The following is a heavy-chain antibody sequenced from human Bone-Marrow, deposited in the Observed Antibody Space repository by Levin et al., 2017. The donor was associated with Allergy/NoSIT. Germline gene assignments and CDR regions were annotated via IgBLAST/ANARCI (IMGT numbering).Heavy chain of an antibody. J-gene: IGHJ6*02. CDR2: ISSSSSYI. CDR1: GFTFSSYS. Sequence: KTGGSLRLSCAASGFTFSSYSMNWVRQAPGKGLEWVSSISSSSSYIYYADSVKGRFTISRDNAKNSLYLQMNSLRAEDTAVYYCARDGSSVWKVGIPYYYYYGMDVWGQGTTVTVSS. V-gene: IGHV3-21*01. CDR3: ARDGSSVWKVGIPYYYYYGMDV. D-gene: IGHD1-26*01.